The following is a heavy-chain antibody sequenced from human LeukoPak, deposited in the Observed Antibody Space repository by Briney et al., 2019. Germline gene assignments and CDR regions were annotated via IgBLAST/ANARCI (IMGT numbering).Heavy chain of an antibody. CDR1: GGSISSYY. V-gene: IGHV4-59*12. J-gene: IGHJ4*02. CDR2: IYYSGST. CDR3: ARDLIAARLFDY. Sequence: EPSETLSLTCTVSGGSISSYYWSWIRQPPGKGLEWIGYIYYSGSTNYNPSLKSRVTISGDTSKNQFSLKLSSVTAADTAVYYCARDLIAARLFDYWGQGTLVTVSS. D-gene: IGHD6-6*01.